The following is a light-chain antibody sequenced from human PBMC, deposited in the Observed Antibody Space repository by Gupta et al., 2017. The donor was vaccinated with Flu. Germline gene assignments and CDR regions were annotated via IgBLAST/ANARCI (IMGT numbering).Light chain of an antibody. CDR3: QQEKSHPPA. Sequence: PSCMSASVGDRVTITWRARQEINIFLAWFQQKPGNSPKYLIYDTSQGESGVPSRFSGSGCGSNFTLTISSRQPEEFATYYCQQEKSHPPAFGHGTKVDV. V-gene: IGKV1-16*01. CDR1: QEINIF. J-gene: IGKJ3*01. CDR2: DTS.